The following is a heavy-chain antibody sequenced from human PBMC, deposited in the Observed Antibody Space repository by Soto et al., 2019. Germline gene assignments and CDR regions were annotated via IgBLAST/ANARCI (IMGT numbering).Heavy chain of an antibody. V-gene: IGHV4-31*03. CDR1: GGSITRGGYY. CDR2: IYNSGTT. J-gene: IGHJ5*02. CDR3: ARDPAP. Sequence: PSETLSLTCTVSGGSITRGGYYWSWIRQHPGKGLEWIGYIYNSGTTYYNPSLKSRVTISVDTSKNQFSLKLNSVTAADTAVYYCARDPAPWGQGTLVTVSS.